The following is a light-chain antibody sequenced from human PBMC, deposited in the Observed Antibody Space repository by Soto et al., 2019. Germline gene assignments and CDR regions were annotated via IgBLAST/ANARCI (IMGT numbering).Light chain of an antibody. J-gene: IGLJ2*01. Sequence: QSVLTQPPSVSAAPGQKVTISCSGTSSNVGNGFVSWYQKLPGTAPKLLIYESNKRPSGIPDRFSGSKSGTSATLGITGLQTGDEADYYCGTWDTSLIAMLFGGGTQLTVL. V-gene: IGLV1-51*02. CDR1: SSNVGNGF. CDR3: GTWDTSLIAML. CDR2: ESN.